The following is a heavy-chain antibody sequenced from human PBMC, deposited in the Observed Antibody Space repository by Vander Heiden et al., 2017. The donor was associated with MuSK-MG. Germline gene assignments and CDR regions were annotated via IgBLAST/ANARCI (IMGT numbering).Heavy chain of an antibody. D-gene: IGHD3-16*02. Sequence: QLQLQESGPGLVTPSETLSLTCTVSGGSISSVSYYWGWIREPPGKGLEWIGGIYYSGSTYYNPSLKSRVTISVDTSKNQFSLKLSSVTAADTAVYYCARHFAFGATYRWFDPWGQGTLVTVSS. J-gene: IGHJ5*02. CDR3: ARHFAFGATYRWFDP. CDR1: GGSISSVSYY. CDR2: IYYSGST. V-gene: IGHV4-39*01.